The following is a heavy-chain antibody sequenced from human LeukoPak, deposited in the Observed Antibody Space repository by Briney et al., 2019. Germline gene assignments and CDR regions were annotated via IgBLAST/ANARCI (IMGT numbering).Heavy chain of an antibody. CDR3: ARYGEIYGDYDNYFDY. CDR1: GGSISSYY. D-gene: IGHD4-17*01. J-gene: IGHJ4*02. Sequence: KPSETLSLTCTVSGGSISSYYWSWIRQPPGKGLEWIGYIYYSGSTNYNPSLKSRVTISVDTSKNQFSLKLSSVTAADTAVYYCARYGEIYGDYDNYFDYWGQGTLVTVSS. CDR2: IYYSGST. V-gene: IGHV4-59*01.